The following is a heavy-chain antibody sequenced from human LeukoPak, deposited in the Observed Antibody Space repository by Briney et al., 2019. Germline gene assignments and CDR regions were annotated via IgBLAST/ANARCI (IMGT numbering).Heavy chain of an antibody. J-gene: IGHJ3*02. CDR2: ISGSGGST. D-gene: IGHD3-22*01. Sequence: PGGSLRLSCAASGFTFSSYAMSWVRQAPGKGPEWVSAISGSGGSTYYADSVKSRFTISRDNSKNTLHLQMNSLRAEDTAVYYCAKVAKPYYYDSSGYYYAGAFDIWGQGTMVTFSS. CDR1: GFTFSSYA. CDR3: AKVAKPYYYDSSGYYYAGAFDI. V-gene: IGHV3-23*01.